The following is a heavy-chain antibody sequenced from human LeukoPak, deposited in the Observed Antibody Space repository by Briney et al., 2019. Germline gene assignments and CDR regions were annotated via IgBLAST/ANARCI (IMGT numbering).Heavy chain of an antibody. CDR3: ARDAYYYGSGSYPRYYGMDV. CDR1: GFTFSSYW. Sequence: GGSLRLSCAASGFTFSSYWMSWVRQAPGTGLEWVANIKQDGSEKYYVDSVKGRFTISRDNAKNSLYLQMNSLRAEDTAVYYCARDAYYYGSGSYPRYYGMDVWGKGTTVTVSS. J-gene: IGHJ6*04. CDR2: IKQDGSEK. V-gene: IGHV3-7*03. D-gene: IGHD3-10*01.